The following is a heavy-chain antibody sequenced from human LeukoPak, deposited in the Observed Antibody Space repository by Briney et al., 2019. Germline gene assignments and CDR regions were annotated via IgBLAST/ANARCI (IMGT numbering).Heavy chain of an antibody. CDR1: GFTFSSYA. CDR2: ISSNGGST. V-gene: IGHV3-64*01. Sequence: QSGGSLRLSCAASGFTFSSYAMHWVRQAPGKGLEYVSAISSNGGSTYYANSVKGRFTISRDNSKNTLYLQMGSLRAEDMAVYYCARGPWGSPFDYWGQGTLVTVSS. D-gene: IGHD7-27*01. J-gene: IGHJ4*02. CDR3: ARGPWGSPFDY.